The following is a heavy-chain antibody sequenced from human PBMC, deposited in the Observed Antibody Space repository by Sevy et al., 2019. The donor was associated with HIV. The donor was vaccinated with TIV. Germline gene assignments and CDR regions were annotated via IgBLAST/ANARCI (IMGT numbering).Heavy chain of an antibody. CDR1: GLTFSTYA. Sequence: GGSLRLSCVASGLTFSTYAMSWVRQAPGKGLEWVSAISGSGGSTYYADSVKGRFTISRDKSKNTLYLQLNSLRVEDTAVFYCAKGDSTFYGLDVWGQGTTVTVSS. D-gene: IGHD3-3*02. J-gene: IGHJ6*02. CDR2: ISGSGGST. CDR3: AKGDSTFYGLDV. V-gene: IGHV3-23*01.